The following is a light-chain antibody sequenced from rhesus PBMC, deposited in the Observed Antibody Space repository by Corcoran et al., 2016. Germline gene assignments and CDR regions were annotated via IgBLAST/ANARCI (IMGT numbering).Light chain of an antibody. V-gene: IGKV3-17*02. J-gene: IGKJ4*01. CDR3: QQESNWSLT. CDR2: GAS. CDR1: QSVSSR. Sequence: TQSPATLSLSPGERATLSCRASQSVSSRLAWYQQKPGQAPRLLIYGASSRVTGIPDRFSGRGSGTDFTLTISSREPEDVAVYFCQQESNWSLTFGGGTKVELK.